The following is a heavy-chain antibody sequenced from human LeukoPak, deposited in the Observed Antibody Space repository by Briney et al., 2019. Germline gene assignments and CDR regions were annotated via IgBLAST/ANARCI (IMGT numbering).Heavy chain of an antibody. J-gene: IGHJ6*02. CDR1: GYTFTGYY. D-gene: IGHD2-2*01. CDR2: VNPNSGGT. CDR3: ARDHCTSSGCYEDYYYGLDV. V-gene: IGHV1-2*02. Sequence: ASVKVSCKASGYTFTGYYMQWVRQAPGQGPEWMGWVNPNSGGTSYVQKFQGRVTMTRDTSINTAYMELSRLRSDDTAVYYCARDHCTSSGCYEDYYYGLDVWGQGTTVTVSS.